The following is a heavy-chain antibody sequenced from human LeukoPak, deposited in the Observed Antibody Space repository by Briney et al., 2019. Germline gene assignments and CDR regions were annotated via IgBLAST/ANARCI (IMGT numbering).Heavy chain of an antibody. CDR1: GYTFTSYG. Sequence: EASVKVSCKASGYTFTSYGISWVRQAPGQGLEWMGWISAYNGNTNYAQKLQGRVTMTTDTSTSTAYMELRSLRSDDTAVYYCARDVSRRYYYGSSGYSPDYWGQGTLVTVSS. J-gene: IGHJ4*02. CDR3: ARDVSRRYYYGSSGYSPDY. CDR2: ISAYNGNT. V-gene: IGHV1-18*01. D-gene: IGHD3-22*01.